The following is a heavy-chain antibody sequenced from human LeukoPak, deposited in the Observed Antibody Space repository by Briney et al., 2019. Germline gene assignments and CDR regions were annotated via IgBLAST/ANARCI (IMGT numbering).Heavy chain of an antibody. CDR2: IIPIFCTA. CDR3: GIDPRYSGDFGY. D-gene: IGHD5-12*01. Sequence: SAVKVSCKPSLGTFISCAISGVRQAPAQGGEWVGGIIPIFCTANYAQNFQGRGTITGDESTSTAYIEVSSRDPEDTGGYYFGIDPRYSGDFGYWGQGTLVTVSS. V-gene: IGHV1-69*13. J-gene: IGHJ4*02. CDR1: LGTFISCA.